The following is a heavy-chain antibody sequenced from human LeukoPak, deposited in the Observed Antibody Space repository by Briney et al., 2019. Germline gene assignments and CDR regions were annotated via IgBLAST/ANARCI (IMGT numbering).Heavy chain of an antibody. D-gene: IGHD6-19*01. CDR2: MNPNSGNT. CDR1: GYTFTSYD. Sequence: EASVKVSCKASGYTFTSYDINWVRQATGQGLEWMGWMNPNSGNTGYAQKFQGRVTMTRNTSINTAYMELSSLRSEDTAVYYCARMTVSGRDNWFDLWGQGTLVTVSS. CDR3: ARMTVSGRDNWFDL. V-gene: IGHV1-8*01. J-gene: IGHJ5*02.